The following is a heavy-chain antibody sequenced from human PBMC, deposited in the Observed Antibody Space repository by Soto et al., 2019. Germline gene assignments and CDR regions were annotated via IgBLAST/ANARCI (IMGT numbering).Heavy chain of an antibody. V-gene: IGHV4-61*01. Sequence: SETLSLTCTVSGGSVSSGSYYWSWIRQPPGKGLEWIGDIYYSGSTNYNPSLKSRVTMSVDTSKNQFSLTLNSVTAADTATYYCARGGISHWAYFYYMDVWDRGTTVTVSS. CDR2: IYYSGST. J-gene: IGHJ6*03. CDR1: GGSVSSGSYY. CDR3: ARGGISHWAYFYYMDV. D-gene: IGHD2-21*01.